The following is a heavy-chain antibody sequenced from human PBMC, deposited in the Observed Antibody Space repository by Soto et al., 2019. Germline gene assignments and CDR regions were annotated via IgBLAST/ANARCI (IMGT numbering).Heavy chain of an antibody. CDR2: ISYDGSDK. J-gene: IGHJ4*02. V-gene: IGHV3-30-3*01. D-gene: IGHD2-21*02. CDR1: GFTFSPYT. Sequence: QVQLVESGGGVVQPGRSLRLSCAASGFTFSPYTMHWVRQTPGKGLEWVAVISYDGSDKYYADSVRGRFTISRDNSKNQLFLQMNSVRGVGTVLYYCARGGGFCGADCYKGGIDYWGQGALVTVSS. CDR3: ARGGGFCGADCYKGGIDY.